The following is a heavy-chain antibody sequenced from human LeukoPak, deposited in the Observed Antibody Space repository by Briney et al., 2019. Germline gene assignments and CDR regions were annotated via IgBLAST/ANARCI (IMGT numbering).Heavy chain of an antibody. CDR3: ARVSGWSYFDY. V-gene: IGHV3-53*01. D-gene: IGHD6-19*01. CDR2: IYSGGST. J-gene: IGHJ4*02. Sequence: GGSLRLSCAASGFTVSSNYMSWVRKAPGKGLEWVSVIYSGGSTYYADSVKGRFTISRDNSKNTLYLQMNSLRAEDTAVYYCARVSGWSYFDYWGQGTLVTVSS. CDR1: GFTVSSNY.